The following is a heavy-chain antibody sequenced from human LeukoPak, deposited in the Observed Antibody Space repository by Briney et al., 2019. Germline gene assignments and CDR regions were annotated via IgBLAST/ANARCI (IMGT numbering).Heavy chain of an antibody. CDR2: ISGSGDST. J-gene: IGHJ4*02. Sequence: PGGSLRLFCAASGFTFSSYGMSWVRQAPGKGLEWVSGISGSGDSTNYEDSVKGRFTISRDNSKNTMYLEMNSLRAEDTAVYYCARDEEAQLWLRGGYFGYWGQGTLVTVSS. D-gene: IGHD5-18*01. V-gene: IGHV3-23*01. CDR3: ARDEEAQLWLRGGYFGY. CDR1: GFTFSSYG.